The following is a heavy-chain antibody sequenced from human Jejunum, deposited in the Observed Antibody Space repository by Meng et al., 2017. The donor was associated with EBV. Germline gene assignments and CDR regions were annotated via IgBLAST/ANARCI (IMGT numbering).Heavy chain of an antibody. D-gene: IGHD6-19*01. CDR1: GGAGSMHY. CDR3: SRGSDRAKAGIA. Sequence: VQLREGVAGLFKPSEALSPPGTCYGGAGSMHYWSWIRRPPGKGLEWIGEIHPSGIANYSPSLRSRVTISVETSKNEFSLKLSSVTAADTAVYYCSRGSDRAKAGIAWGQGTLVTVSS. V-gene: IGHV4-34*01. J-gene: IGHJ4*02. CDR2: IHPSGIA.